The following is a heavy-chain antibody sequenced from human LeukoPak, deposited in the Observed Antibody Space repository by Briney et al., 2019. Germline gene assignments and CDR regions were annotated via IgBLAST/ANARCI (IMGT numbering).Heavy chain of an antibody. CDR2: IYSGGST. V-gene: IGHV3-53*01. CDR3: AREAGMYYMDV. Sequence: GGSLRLSCAASGFTVSSNYMSWVRQAPGKGLEWVSIIYSGGSTFYADSVKGRFTISRDKAKNSLYLQMNSLRAEDTAVYYCAREAGMYYMDVWGKGTTVTISS. J-gene: IGHJ6*03. CDR1: GFTVSSNY.